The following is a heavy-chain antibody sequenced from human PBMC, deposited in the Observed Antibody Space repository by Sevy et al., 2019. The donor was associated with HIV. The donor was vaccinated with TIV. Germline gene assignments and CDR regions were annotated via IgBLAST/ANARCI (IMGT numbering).Heavy chain of an antibody. CDR2: INHSGST. J-gene: IGHJ3*02. V-gene: IGHV4-34*01. CDR3: AREPPGVAGLQGAFDI. Sequence: TLSLTCAVYGGSFSGYYWSWIRQPPGKGLEWIGEINHSGSTNYNPSLKSRVTISVDTSKNQFSLKLGSVTAADTAVYYCAREPPGVAGLQGAFDIWGQGTMVTVSS. D-gene: IGHD6-19*01. CDR1: GGSFSGYY.